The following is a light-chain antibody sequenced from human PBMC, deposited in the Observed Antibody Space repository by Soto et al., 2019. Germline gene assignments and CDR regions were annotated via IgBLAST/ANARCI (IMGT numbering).Light chain of an antibody. V-gene: IGKV3-11*01. CDR3: QQRRDWPRT. CDR1: QDISTY. J-gene: IGKJ1*01. CDR2: AAS. Sequence: EIVLTQSPATLSLSPGEGATLSCRARQDISTYLVWYQHKPGQAPRLLIYAASNRATGIPARFSGSGSGTDFTLTISSLEPEDFAVYYCQQRRDWPRTFGQGTKVEIK.